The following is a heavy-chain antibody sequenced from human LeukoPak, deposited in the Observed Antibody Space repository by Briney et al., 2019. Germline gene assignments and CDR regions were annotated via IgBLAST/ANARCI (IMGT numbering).Heavy chain of an antibody. J-gene: IGHJ5*02. CDR3: ARGIPKTYCTSTSCYVNWFDP. CDR1: GFTFSDYF. V-gene: IGHV3-11*06. D-gene: IGHD2-2*01. Sequence: TGGSLRLSCAASGFTFSDYFMTWTRQAPGKGLEWVSYISSSSTNTNYADSVKGRFTISRDNAKNSLSLQMNSLRAEDTAVYYCARGIPKTYCTSTSCYVNWFDPWGQGTLVIVSS. CDR2: ISSSSTNT.